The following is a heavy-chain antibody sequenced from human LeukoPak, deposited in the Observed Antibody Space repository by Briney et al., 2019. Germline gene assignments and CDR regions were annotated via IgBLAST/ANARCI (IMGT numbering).Heavy chain of an antibody. Sequence: TSQTLSLTCTVSGGSTSSGDYYWSWIRQPPGKGLEWIGYIYYSGSTYYNPSLKSRVTISVDTSKNQFSLKLSSVTAADTAVYYCARADYDSSGYYIDDYWGQGTLVTVSS. CDR2: IYYSGST. V-gene: IGHV4-30-4*08. D-gene: IGHD3-22*01. CDR3: ARADYDSSGYYIDDY. CDR1: GGSTSSGDYY. J-gene: IGHJ4*02.